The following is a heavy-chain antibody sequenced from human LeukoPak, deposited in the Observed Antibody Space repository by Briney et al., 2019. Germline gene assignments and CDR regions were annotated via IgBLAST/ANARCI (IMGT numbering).Heavy chain of an antibody. CDR2: IYPGDSDT. CDR3: TRHGNYGYPRPPDS. Sequence: GESLKISCKGSGHNFSGYWIGCVRQMPGKGLEWMGIIYPGDSDTAYSPSFQGQVTISVDKSITTAYLQWSSLKASDTAMYYCTRHGNYGYPRPPDSWGQGTLVTVSS. D-gene: IGHD3-10*01. J-gene: IGHJ5*01. CDR1: GHNFSGYW. V-gene: IGHV5-51*01.